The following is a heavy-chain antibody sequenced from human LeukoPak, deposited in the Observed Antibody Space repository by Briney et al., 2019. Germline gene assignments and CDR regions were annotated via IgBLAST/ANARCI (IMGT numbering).Heavy chain of an antibody. Sequence: PSETLSLTCGVSGGSITNTNYWTWVRQPPGKVLECIGEVNLQGSTNYNPSLMGRVAISVDTPENHISLQLTSVTAADTAVYYCAREGGPYRPLDYSGQGTLVTVSS. CDR1: GGSITNTNY. CDR2: VNLQGST. J-gene: IGHJ4*02. V-gene: IGHV4-4*02. CDR3: AREGGPYRPLDY.